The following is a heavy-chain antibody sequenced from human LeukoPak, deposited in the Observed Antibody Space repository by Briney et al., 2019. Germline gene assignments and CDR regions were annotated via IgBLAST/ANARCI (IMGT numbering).Heavy chain of an antibody. CDR1: GYTFTGYY. Sequence: GASVKVSYKASGYTFTGYYMHGVRQAPGQGREWMGWINPNRGGTNYAQKFQGRVSMTRDTSISTAYMKLSRLRSDDTAVYYCARDTQLGDYSFDGMDVWGQGTTVTVSS. D-gene: IGHD4-17*01. CDR2: INPNRGGT. CDR3: ARDTQLGDYSFDGMDV. V-gene: IGHV1-2*02. J-gene: IGHJ6*02.